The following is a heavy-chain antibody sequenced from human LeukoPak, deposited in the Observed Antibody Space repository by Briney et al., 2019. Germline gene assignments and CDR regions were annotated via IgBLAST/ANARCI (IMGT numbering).Heavy chain of an antibody. V-gene: IGHV4-34*01. CDR1: GGSFSGYY. CDR2: INHSGST. D-gene: IGHD3-10*01. Sequence: PSETLSPTCAVYGGSFSGYYWSWIRQPPGKGLEWIGEINHSGSTNYNPSLKSRVTISVDTSKNQFSLKLSSVTAADTAVYYCARRLQQPGVFDPWGQGTLVTVSS. J-gene: IGHJ5*02. CDR3: ARRLQQPGVFDP.